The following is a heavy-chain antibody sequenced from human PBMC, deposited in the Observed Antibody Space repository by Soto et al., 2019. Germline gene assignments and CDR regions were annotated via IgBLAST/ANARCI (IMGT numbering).Heavy chain of an antibody. CDR1: GFTFSSYA. V-gene: IGHV3-30-3*01. CDR2: ISYDGSNK. CDR3: ARDQSGYSYGGLYYYYYGMDV. J-gene: IGHJ6*02. D-gene: IGHD5-18*01. Sequence: GGSLRLSCAASGFTFSSYAMHWVRQAPGKGLEWVAVISYDGSNKYYADSVKGRFTISRDNSKNTLYLQMNSLRAEDTAVYYCARDQSGYSYGGLYYYYYGMDVWGQGATVTVSS.